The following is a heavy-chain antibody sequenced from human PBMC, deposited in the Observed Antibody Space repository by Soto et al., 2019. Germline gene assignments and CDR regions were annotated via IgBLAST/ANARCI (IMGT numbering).Heavy chain of an antibody. CDR1: AGSISSTNW. CDR2: IHHSGST. D-gene: IGHD3-22*01. V-gene: IGHV4-4*02. CDR3: ARTSYYDPTGYYKMDV. J-gene: IGHJ6*02. Sequence: QVQLQESGPGLVKPSGTLSLTCDVSAGSISSTNWWTWVRQSPGKGLEWIGEIHHSGSTNYNPSLRGRVSMSMDKSKNQFSLKLTSVTAADTADYYCARTSYYDPTGYYKMDVWGQGATVTVSS.